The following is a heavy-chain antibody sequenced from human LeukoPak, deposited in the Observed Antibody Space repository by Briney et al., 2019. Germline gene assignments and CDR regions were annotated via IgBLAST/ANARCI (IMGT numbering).Heavy chain of an antibody. CDR2: INPNSGGT. Sequence: ASVKVSCKASGYTFTGYYMRWVRQAPGQGLEWMGWINPNSGGTNYAQKFQGRVTMTRDTSISTAYMELSRLRSDDTAVYYCARDLGGVADYFDYWGQGTMVTVSS. J-gene: IGHJ4*02. CDR1: GYTFTGYY. D-gene: IGHD2-8*02. CDR3: ARDLGGVADYFDY. V-gene: IGHV1-2*02.